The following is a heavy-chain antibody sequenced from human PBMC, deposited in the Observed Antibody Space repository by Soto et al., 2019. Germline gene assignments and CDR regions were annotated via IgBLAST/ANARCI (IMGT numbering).Heavy chain of an antibody. J-gene: IGHJ4*02. D-gene: IGHD2-21*02. V-gene: IGHV3-23*01. CDR2: ISGSGGST. CDR3: AKYQFPYCGGDCDFDY. CDR1: GFTFSSYA. Sequence: EVQLLESGGGLVQPGGSLRLSCAASGFTFSSYAMSWVRQAPGQGLEWVSAISGSGGSTYYADSVKGRFTISRDNSKNTLYLQMNSLRAEDTAVYYCAKYQFPYCGGDCDFDYWGQGTLVTVSS.